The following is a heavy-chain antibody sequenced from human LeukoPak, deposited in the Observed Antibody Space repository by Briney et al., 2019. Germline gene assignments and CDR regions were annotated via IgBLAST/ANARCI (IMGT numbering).Heavy chain of an antibody. D-gene: IGHD3-22*01. J-gene: IGHJ1*01. CDR2: IKRETDGGTI. CDR1: GFTLNNAW. Sequence: GGSLRLSCAASGFTLNNAWMSWVRQAPGKGLEWLGRIKRETDGGTIDYAAPVKGRFTISRDGSRNTLYLQMDSLKIEDTAVYYCTTDRYYDNSELQFQHWGQGTLVTVSS. CDR3: TTDRYYDNSELQFQH. V-gene: IGHV3-15*01.